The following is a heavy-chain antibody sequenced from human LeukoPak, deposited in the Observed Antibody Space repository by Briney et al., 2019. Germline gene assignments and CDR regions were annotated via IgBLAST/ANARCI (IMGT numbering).Heavy chain of an antibody. D-gene: IGHD6-6*01. CDR1: GFTYNNYW. Sequence: PGGSLRLSCAVSGFTYNNYWMSWVRQAPGKGLAWVANIKQDGNEKYYVDSVKGRFTISRDNAKNSLYLQMNSLRAEDTAVYYCARVYSSSSGKNAFDIWGQGTMVTVSS. V-gene: IGHV3-7*03. J-gene: IGHJ3*02. CDR3: ARVYSSSSGKNAFDI. CDR2: IKQDGNEK.